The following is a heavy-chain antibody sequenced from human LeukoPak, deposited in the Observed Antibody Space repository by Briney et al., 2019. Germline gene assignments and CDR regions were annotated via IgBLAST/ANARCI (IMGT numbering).Heavy chain of an antibody. V-gene: IGHV4-39*01. J-gene: IGHJ4*02. Sequence: SQTLSLTCAVSGASISGSGYYLGWIRQPPGKGLEWIGNIYYTGSTYYNASLQSRVTISIDMSKNQFSLRLSSVTAADTAMYYCVKSGGYGLIDYWGQGTLVTVSS. D-gene: IGHD6-19*01. CDR2: IYYTGST. CDR3: VKSGGYGLIDY. CDR1: GASISGSGYY.